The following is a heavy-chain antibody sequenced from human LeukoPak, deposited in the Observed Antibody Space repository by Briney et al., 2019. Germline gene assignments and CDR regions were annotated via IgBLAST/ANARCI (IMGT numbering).Heavy chain of an antibody. CDR2: ISYDGSNK. V-gene: IGHV3-30*04. CDR1: GFTFSSYS. CDR3: ARDYGGSYFDAFDS. Sequence: GGSLRLSCAASGFTFSSYSMNWVRQAPGKGLEWVAVISYDGSNKYYADSVKGRFTISRDNSKNTLYLQMNSLRAEDTAVYYCARDYGGSYFDAFDSWGQGTMVTVSS. D-gene: IGHD1-26*01. J-gene: IGHJ3*02.